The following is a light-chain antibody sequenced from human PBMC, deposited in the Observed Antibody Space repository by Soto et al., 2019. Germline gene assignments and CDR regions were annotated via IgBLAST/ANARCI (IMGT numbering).Light chain of an antibody. Sequence: DIQMTQSPSSVSASVGDRVTIACRASQDISRWLAWYQQKPGKAPRLLIHGASILHSGVPSRFSGSGSGTEFTLTICSLQPEDFATYYCQQANSFPYTFGQGTKLEIK. CDR1: QDISRW. CDR3: QQANSFPYT. V-gene: IGKV1-12*01. CDR2: GAS. J-gene: IGKJ2*01.